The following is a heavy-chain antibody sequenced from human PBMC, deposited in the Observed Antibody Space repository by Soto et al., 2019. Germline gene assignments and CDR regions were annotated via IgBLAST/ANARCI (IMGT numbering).Heavy chain of an antibody. J-gene: IGHJ4*02. V-gene: IGHV4-34*01. D-gene: IGHD3-3*01. CDR2: INHSGST. CDR1: GGSFSGYY. Sequence: SETLSLTCAVYGGSFSGYYWSWIRQPPGKGLEWIGEINHSGSTNYNPSLKSRVTISVDTSKNQFSLKLSSVTAADTAVYYCARRYLRHPPRNWGQGTLVTVSS. CDR3: ARRYLRHPPRN.